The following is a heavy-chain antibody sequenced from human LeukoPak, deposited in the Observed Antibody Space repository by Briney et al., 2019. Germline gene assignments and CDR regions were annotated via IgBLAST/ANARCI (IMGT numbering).Heavy chain of an antibody. CDR2: IYYSGST. D-gene: IGHD2-15*01. Sequence: ASETLSLTCTVSGGSVSSGSYYWSWIRQPPGKGLEWIGYIYYSGSTNYNPSLKSRVTISVDTSENQFSLKLSSVTAADTAVYYCARVVYCSGGSCYDYWGQGTLVTVSS. J-gene: IGHJ4*02. V-gene: IGHV4-61*01. CDR1: GGSVSSGSYY. CDR3: ARVVYCSGGSCYDY.